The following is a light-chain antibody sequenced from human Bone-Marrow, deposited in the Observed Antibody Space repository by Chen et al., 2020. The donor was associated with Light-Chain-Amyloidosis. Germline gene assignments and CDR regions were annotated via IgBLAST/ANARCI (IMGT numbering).Light chain of an antibody. CDR3: QVWDRSSDRPV. J-gene: IGLJ3*02. CDR2: DDS. Sequence: SYVLTQPSSVSVAPGQTATIACGGNNIGSTCVHWYQQTPGQAPLLVVYDDSDRPSEIPERLSGSNSGNTATLTISRVEAEDEADYYCQVWDRSSDRPVFGGGTKLTVL. CDR1: NIGSTC. V-gene: IGLV3-21*02.